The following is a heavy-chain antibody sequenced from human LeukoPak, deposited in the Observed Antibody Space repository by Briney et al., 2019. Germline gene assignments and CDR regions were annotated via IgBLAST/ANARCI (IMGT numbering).Heavy chain of an antibody. J-gene: IGHJ3*02. V-gene: IGHV3-33*01. CDR1: GFTFSSYG. D-gene: IGHD3-10*01. CDR2: IWYDGSNK. CDR3: AREYGPDAFDI. Sequence: GGSLRLSCAASGFTFSSYGMHWVRQAPGKGLEWVAVIWYDGSNKYYADSVKGRFTISRDNSKNTLYLQVNSLRAEDTAVYYCAREYGPDAFDIWGQGTMVTVSS.